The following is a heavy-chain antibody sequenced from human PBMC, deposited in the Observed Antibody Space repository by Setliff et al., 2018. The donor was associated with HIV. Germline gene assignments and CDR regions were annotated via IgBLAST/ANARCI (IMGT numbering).Heavy chain of an antibody. CDR3: AKESGLYSNYKYYYYMDV. J-gene: IGHJ6*03. V-gene: IGHV3-30*18. CDR2: ISYDGSNK. CDR1: GFTFSAYE. Sequence: GGSLRLSCTASGFTFSAYEMNWVRQAPGKGLEWVAVISYDGSNKYYADSVKGRFTISRDNSKNTLYLQMNSLRAEDTAVYYCAKESGLYSNYKYYYYMDVWGKGTTVTVSS. D-gene: IGHD4-4*01.